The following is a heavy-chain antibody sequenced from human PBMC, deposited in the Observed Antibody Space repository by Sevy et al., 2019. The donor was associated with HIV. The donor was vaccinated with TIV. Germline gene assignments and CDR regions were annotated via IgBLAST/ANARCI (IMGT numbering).Heavy chain of an antibody. CDR2: IGSSGSPI. CDR3: ARVSVDKNFYGMDV. V-gene: IGHV3-48*03. J-gene: IGHJ6*02. CDR1: GFIFSSNE. D-gene: IGHD5-12*01. Sequence: GGSLRLSCAASGFIFSSNEMNWVRQAPGKGLEWVSYIGSSGSPIYYADSVKGRFTISRGNAKNSLYLQMNSLRAEDTAVYYCARVSVDKNFYGMDVWGQGTTVTVSS.